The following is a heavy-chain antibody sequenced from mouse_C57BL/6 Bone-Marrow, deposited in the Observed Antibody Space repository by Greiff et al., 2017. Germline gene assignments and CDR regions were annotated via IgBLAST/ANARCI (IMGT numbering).Heavy chain of an antibody. V-gene: IGHV1-59*01. CDR3: AYDFLFDY. CDR1: GYTFTSYW. D-gene: IGHD2-12*01. CDR2: IDPSDSYT. J-gene: IGHJ2*01. Sequence: QVQLKQPGAELVRPGTSVTLSCKASGYTFTSYWMHWVKQRPGQGLEWIGVIDPSDSYTNYNQKFKGKATLTVDTSSSTAYMQLSSLTSEDSAVYYCAYDFLFDYWGQGTTLTVSS.